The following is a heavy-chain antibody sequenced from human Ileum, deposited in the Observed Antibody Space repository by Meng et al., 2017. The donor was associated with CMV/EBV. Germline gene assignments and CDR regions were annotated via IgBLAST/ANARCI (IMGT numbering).Heavy chain of an antibody. CDR1: GYKFTDYG. CDR2: IATFNSNT. CDR3: ARDWDYGDPADY. J-gene: IGHJ4*02. V-gene: IGHV1-18*01. D-gene: IGHD4-17*01. Sequence: CKTSGYKFTDYGFSWVRQAPGQGLEWMGWIATFNSNTNYAQRMQGRVTMSRDTSTSTVYMELRSLRYDDTAVYYCARDWDYGDPADYWGQGTLVTVSS.